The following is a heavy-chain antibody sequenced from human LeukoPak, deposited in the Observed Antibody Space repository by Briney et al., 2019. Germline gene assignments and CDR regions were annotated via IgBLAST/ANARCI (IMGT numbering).Heavy chain of an antibody. Sequence: SETLSLTCTVSGGSIIDYYWYWIRQPPGKGLEWIAYVHSSGNSNLNPSLKSRVTISVDTSKNHLSLRLTAVTAADTAVYYCARRPASRLTFDYWGHGTLVTVSS. D-gene: IGHD2-2*01. CDR1: GGSIIDYY. CDR2: VHSSGNS. CDR3: ARRPASRLTFDY. V-gene: IGHV4-59*01. J-gene: IGHJ4*01.